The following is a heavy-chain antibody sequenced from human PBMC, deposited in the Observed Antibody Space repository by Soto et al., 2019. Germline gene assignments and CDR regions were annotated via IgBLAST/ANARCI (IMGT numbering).Heavy chain of an antibody. V-gene: IGHV4-59*03. D-gene: IGHD3-10*01. CDR3: AMNLWFSEPSNSFDL. CDR1: GGSISSYY. CDR2: IYYGGNT. J-gene: IGHJ5*02. Sequence: PSETLSLTCSVSGGSISSYYWSWIRQPPGKGLEWIGYIYYGGNTNYNPSLKSRVTISEDTSKNQFSLKLRSVTTADTAVYYCAMNLWFSEPSNSFDLWGQGTLVTVSS.